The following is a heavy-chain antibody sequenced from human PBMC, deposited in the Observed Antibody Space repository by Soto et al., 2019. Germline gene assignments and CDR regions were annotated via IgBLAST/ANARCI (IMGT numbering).Heavy chain of an antibody. CDR3: ARATSTWYGGGFDP. CDR2: IGTAGDT. V-gene: IGHV3-13*01. J-gene: IGHJ5*02. D-gene: IGHD4-17*01. CDR1: GFTFSSYD. Sequence: EVQLVESGGGLVQPGGSLRLSCAASGFTFSSYDMHWVRQATGKGLEWVSAIGTAGDTYYPGSVKGRFTISRENAKNSLYLEITSLRARDTAVYYCARATSTWYGGGFDPWGQGTLVTVSS.